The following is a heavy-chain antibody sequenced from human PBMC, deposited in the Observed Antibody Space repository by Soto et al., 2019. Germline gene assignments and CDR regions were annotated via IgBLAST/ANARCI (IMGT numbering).Heavy chain of an antibody. D-gene: IGHD6-13*01. J-gene: IGHJ6*02. CDR2: IIPIFGTA. Sequence: GASVKVSCKASGGTFSSYAISWVRQAPGQGLEWMGGIIPIFGTANYAQKFQGRVTITADESTSTAYMELSSLRSEDTAVYYCARGAYSSSLVWEYYYYGMDVWGQGTTVTVSS. V-gene: IGHV1-69*13. CDR3: ARGAYSSSLVWEYYYYGMDV. CDR1: GGTFSSYA.